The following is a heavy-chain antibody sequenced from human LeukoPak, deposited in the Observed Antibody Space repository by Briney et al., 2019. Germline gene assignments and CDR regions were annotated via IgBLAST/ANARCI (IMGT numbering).Heavy chain of an antibody. CDR2: ISNSSSYI. CDR1: GFTFSSYS. CDR3: ARGIKDIVATIGGG. Sequence: GGSLRLSCAASGFTFSSYSMNWVRQAPGKGLEWVSSISNSSSYIYYADSVKGRFTISRDNAKNSLYLQMNSLRAEDTAVYYCARGIKDIVATIGGGWGQGTLVTVSS. J-gene: IGHJ4*02. D-gene: IGHD5-12*01. V-gene: IGHV3-21*01.